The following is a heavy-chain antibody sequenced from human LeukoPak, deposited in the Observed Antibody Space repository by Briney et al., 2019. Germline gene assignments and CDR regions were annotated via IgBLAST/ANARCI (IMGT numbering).Heavy chain of an antibody. CDR2: INPNSGGT. Sequence: ASVKVSCKASGYTFTGYYMHWVRQAPGQGLEWMGWINPNSGGTNYAQKFQGRVTMTRDTPISTAYMELSRLRSDDTAVYYCARGGLRLGELSSYYYGMDVWGQGTTVTVSS. J-gene: IGHJ6*02. CDR3: ARGGLRLGELSSYYYGMDV. V-gene: IGHV1-2*02. CDR1: GYTFTGYY. D-gene: IGHD3-16*02.